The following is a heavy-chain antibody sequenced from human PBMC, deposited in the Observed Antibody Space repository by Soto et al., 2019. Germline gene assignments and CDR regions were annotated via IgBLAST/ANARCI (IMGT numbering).Heavy chain of an antibody. D-gene: IGHD1-26*01. CDR2: INPNSGGT. J-gene: IGHJ6*02. CDR1: GYTFTGYY. Sequence: ASVKVSCKASGYTFTGYYMHWVRQAPGQGLEWMGWINPNSGGTDYAQKFQGRVTMTRDTSISTAYMELSRLRSDDTAVYYCARDMDGSYYWDYYYYGMDVWGQGTTVTVSS. V-gene: IGHV1-2*02. CDR3: ARDMDGSYYWDYYYYGMDV.